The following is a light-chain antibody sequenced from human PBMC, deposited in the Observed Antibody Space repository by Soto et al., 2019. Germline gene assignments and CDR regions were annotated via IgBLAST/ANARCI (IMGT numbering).Light chain of an antibody. J-gene: IGKJ3*01. Sequence: DIQMTQSPTSLSASVGDRVTITCRASQGIRNFVAWYQQKPGKAPKLLIYAASTLQSGVPPRFSGSGSGTDFTLTINSLQPEDVETYSCQKYSSVPVFGPGTKVEIK. V-gene: IGKV1-27*01. CDR3: QKYSSVPV. CDR1: QGIRNF. CDR2: AAS.